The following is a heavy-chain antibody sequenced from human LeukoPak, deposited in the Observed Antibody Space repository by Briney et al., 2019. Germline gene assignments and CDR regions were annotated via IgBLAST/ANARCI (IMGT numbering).Heavy chain of an antibody. J-gene: IGHJ4*02. D-gene: IGHD3-10*01. CDR2: IEASGGAT. CDR1: GFTFSGYA. V-gene: IGHV3-23*01. CDR3: AKRGVVIRVFLVGFHKEAYYFDS. Sequence: GGSLRLSCAASGFTFSGYAMYWVRQAPGKGLEWVSSIEASGGATYYADAVKGLFTISRDNSKNTFYLQMNSLRAEDTALYYCAKRGVVIRVFLVGFHKEAYYFDSWGQGALVTVSS.